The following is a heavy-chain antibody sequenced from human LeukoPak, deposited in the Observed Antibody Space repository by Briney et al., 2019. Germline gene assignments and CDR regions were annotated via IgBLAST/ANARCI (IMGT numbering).Heavy chain of an antibody. J-gene: IGHJ1*01. D-gene: IGHD2-2*02. CDR1: GGSISSGGYF. Sequence: PSETLSLTCTVSGGSISSGGYFGRWRRQPAGRGLEWVGRIYTSGSTNSNPSLNSRVIISVDTSTNQYSLRLTSVTAADTAVYYCATDCSHTSCYTGGGCQHWGQGTLVTVSS. CDR2: IYTSGST. V-gene: IGHV4-61*02. CDR3: ATDCSHTSCYTGGGCQH.